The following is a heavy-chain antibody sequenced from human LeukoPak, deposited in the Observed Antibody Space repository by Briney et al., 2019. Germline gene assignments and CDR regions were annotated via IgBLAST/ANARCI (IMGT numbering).Heavy chain of an antibody. J-gene: IGHJ4*02. CDR1: GGSISSGGYY. D-gene: IGHD6-13*01. V-gene: IGHV4-31*03. Sequence: SETLSLTCTVSGGSISSGGYYWSWIRQHPGKGLEWIGYIYYSGSTYYNPSLKSRVTISVDTSKNQFSLKLSSVTAADTAVYYCARTPIAAAGGFDYWGQGTLVTVSS. CDR2: IYYSGST. CDR3: ARTPIAAAGGFDY.